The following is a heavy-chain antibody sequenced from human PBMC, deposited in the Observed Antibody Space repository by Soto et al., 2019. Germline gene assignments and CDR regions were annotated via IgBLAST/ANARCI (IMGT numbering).Heavy chain of an antibody. D-gene: IGHD1-7*01. CDR3: AKAETTSRKPDHYYYGMDV. Sequence: PGGSLRLSCAASGFTFSSYAMSWVRQAPGKGLEWVSAISGSGGSTYYADSVKGRFTISRDNSKNTLYLQMNSLRAEDTAVYYCAKAETTSRKPDHYYYGMDVWGQGTTVTVSS. V-gene: IGHV3-23*01. CDR2: ISGSGGST. CDR1: GFTFSSYA. J-gene: IGHJ6*02.